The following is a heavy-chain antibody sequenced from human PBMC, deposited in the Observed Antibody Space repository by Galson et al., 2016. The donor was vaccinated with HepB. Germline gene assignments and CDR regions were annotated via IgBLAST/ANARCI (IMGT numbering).Heavy chain of an antibody. J-gene: IGHJ6*02. Sequence: SLRLSCAASGFKFNTYWMSWVRRAPGKGLERVANMKQDGSEKNYVDSVKGRFTISRDNAKNSLYLQMNSLRVEDTAVYYCFAAGYGMDVWGQGTTVTVSS. CDR1: GFKFNTYW. D-gene: IGHD6-13*01. V-gene: IGHV3-7*01. CDR2: MKQDGSEK. CDR3: FAAGYGMDV.